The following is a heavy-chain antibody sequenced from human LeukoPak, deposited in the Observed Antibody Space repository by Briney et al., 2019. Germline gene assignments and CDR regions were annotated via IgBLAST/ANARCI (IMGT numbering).Heavy chain of an antibody. J-gene: IGHJ6*02. D-gene: IGHD6-13*01. CDR2: ISYDGSNK. CDR1: GFTFSSYG. Sequence: PAGGSLRLSCAASGFTFSSYGMHWVRQAPGKGLEWVAVISYDGSNKYYADSVKGRFTISRDNSKNTLYLQMNSLRAEDTAVYYCAKSFHGVAAAGTEIYYYGMDVWGQGTTVTVSS. V-gene: IGHV3-30*18. CDR3: AKSFHGVAAAGTEIYYYGMDV.